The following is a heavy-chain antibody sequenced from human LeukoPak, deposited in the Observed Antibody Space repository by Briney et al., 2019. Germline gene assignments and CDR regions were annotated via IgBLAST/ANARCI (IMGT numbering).Heavy chain of an antibody. V-gene: IGHV4-59*08. CDR3: ARHVRSMVRGVIAASWFDP. CDR1: GGSISSYY. Sequence: SETLSLTCTVSGGSISSYYWSWIRQPPGKGLEWIGYIYYSGSTNYNPSLKSRVTISVDTSKNQFSLKLSSVTAADTAVYYCARHVRSMVRGVIAASWFDPWGQGTLVTVSS. J-gene: IGHJ5*02. CDR2: IYYSGST. D-gene: IGHD3-10*01.